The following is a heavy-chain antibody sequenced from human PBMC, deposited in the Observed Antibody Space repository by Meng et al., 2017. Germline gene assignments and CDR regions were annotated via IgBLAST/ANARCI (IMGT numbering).Heavy chain of an antibody. V-gene: IGHV1-18*01. Sequence: QGHLVHLGAEVKKPGASVKCSCEASGYTLSSDGFSWVRQAPGQGLEWLGWINTYNGKTDYAQKFQGRITMTTDTFTSTAYMELRNLRSDDTAVYYCATRGNPYLNCWGQGTLVTVSS. CDR2: INTYNGKT. CDR3: ATRGNPYLNC. J-gene: IGHJ4*02. CDR1: GYTLSSDG.